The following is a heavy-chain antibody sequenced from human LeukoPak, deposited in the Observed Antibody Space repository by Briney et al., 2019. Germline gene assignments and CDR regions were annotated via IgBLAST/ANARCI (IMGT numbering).Heavy chain of an antibody. D-gene: IGHD3-3*01. CDR3: ARGTSYYDFWSGYYKVGYYYYGMDV. CDR2: MNPNSGNT. CDR1: GYTFTSYD. Sequence: GASVKVSCKASGYTFTSYDINWVRQATGQGLEWMGWMNPNSGNTGYAQKFQGRVTVTRNTSISTAYMELSSLRSEDTAVYYCARGTSYYDFWSGYYKVGYYYYGMDVWGQGTTVTVSS. J-gene: IGHJ6*02. V-gene: IGHV1-8*01.